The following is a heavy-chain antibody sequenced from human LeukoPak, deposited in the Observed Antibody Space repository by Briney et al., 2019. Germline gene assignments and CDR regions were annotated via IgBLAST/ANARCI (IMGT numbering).Heavy chain of an antibody. CDR3: ARVVVAAEGGGHFDY. CDR2: INHSGST. D-gene: IGHD2-15*01. V-gene: IGHV4-34*01. CDR1: GGSFSGYY. J-gene: IGHJ4*02. Sequence: SETLSLTCAVYGGSFSGYYWSWIRQPPGKGLEWIGEINHSGSTNYNPSLKSRVTISVDTSKNQFSLKLSSVTAADTAVYYCARVVVAAEGGGHFDYWGQGTLVTVSS.